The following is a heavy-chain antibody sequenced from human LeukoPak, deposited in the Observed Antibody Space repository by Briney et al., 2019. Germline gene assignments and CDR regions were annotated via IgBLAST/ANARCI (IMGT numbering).Heavy chain of an antibody. Sequence: GGSLRLSCAASGFTFSNCGMSWVRQAPGKGLEWVSSISDSGAKAYYADSVKGRCTISRDNSKNTLDLQMNSLRAEDTAIYYCALLMMYAIDFDYWGQGTLVTVSS. CDR1: GFTFSNCG. CDR2: ISDSGAKA. J-gene: IGHJ4*02. V-gene: IGHV3-23*01. CDR3: ALLMMYAIDFDY. D-gene: IGHD2-8*01.